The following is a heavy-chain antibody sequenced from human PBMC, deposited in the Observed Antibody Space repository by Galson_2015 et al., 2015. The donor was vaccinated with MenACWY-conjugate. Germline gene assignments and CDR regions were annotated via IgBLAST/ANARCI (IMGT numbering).Heavy chain of an antibody. Sequence: SLRLSCAASGFTYSAYWMSWVRQAPGKGPEWVANIKQDGSEKHYVESVKGRFTISRDNAKNTLFLQLDSLRAEDTAVYYCARVTYDSFWAGFPPYTSYSYMDVWGKGTMVTVSS. J-gene: IGHJ6*03. V-gene: IGHV3-7*04. D-gene: IGHD3/OR15-3a*01. CDR2: IKQDGSEK. CDR3: ARVTYDSFWAGFPPYTSYSYMDV. CDR1: GFTYSAYW.